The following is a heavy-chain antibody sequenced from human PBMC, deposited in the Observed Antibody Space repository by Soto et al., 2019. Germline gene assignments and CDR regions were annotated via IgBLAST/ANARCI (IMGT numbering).Heavy chain of an antibody. J-gene: IGHJ4*02. CDR1: GFTFSNYG. CDR3: APLKVDTALVTTQNDDS. CDR2: ISGGSSAI. D-gene: IGHD5-18*01. Sequence: EVLLLESGGGLVQPGGSLRLSCAASGFTFSNYGMTWVRQAPGKGLEWVSSISGGSSAIYYADSVKGRFTISRDNSRNTLYLQMDSLRAEDTSIYYCAPLKVDTALVTTQNDDSWGQGTLVTVSS. V-gene: IGHV3-23*01.